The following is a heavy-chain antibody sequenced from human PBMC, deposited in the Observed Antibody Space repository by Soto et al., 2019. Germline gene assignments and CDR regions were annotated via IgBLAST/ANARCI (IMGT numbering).Heavy chain of an antibody. J-gene: IGHJ6*02. CDR2: IYYSGST. D-gene: IGHD1-26*01. V-gene: IGHV4-30-4*01. CDR1: VGSISSDDSY. CDR3: ARYGRKWNYYYFGMDV. Sequence: SLSPTCPVAVGSISSDDSYWSWLLQRPGKGLEWIGYIYYSGSTYYNPSLKSRVSISVDTSKNQFSLKLRSVTAADTAVYYCARYGRKWNYYYFGMDVWGQGTTVTVSS.